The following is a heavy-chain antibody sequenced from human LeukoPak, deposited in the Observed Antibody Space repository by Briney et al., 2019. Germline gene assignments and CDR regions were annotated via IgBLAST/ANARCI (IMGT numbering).Heavy chain of an antibody. J-gene: IGHJ4*02. CDR2: IYSGGST. Sequence: PGGSLRLSCAASGFTVSSNYMSWVRQAPGKGLEWVSVIYSGGSTYYADSVKGRFTISRDNSKNTLYLQMNSLRAEDTAVYYCARGPLPELLGDYFDYWGQGTLVTVSS. CDR1: GFTVSSNY. D-gene: IGHD1-26*01. CDR3: ARGPLPELLGDYFDY. V-gene: IGHV3-66*01.